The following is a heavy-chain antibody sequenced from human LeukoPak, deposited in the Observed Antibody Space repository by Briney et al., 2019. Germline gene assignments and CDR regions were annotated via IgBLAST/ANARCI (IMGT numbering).Heavy chain of an antibody. Sequence: GASVKVSCKASGYTFTSYDINWVRQATGQGLEWMGWMNPNSGNTGYAQKFQGRVTMTTDTSTSTAYMELRSLRSDDTAVYYCARVGESPTYYYGSGDSYYFDYWGQGTLVTVSS. CDR3: ARVGESPTYYYGSGDSYYFDY. CDR2: MNPNSGNT. J-gene: IGHJ4*02. V-gene: IGHV1-8*02. CDR1: GYTFTSYD. D-gene: IGHD3-10*01.